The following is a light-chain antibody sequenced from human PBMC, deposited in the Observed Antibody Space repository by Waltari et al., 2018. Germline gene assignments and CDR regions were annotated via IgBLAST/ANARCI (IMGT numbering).Light chain of an antibody. CDR2: DVS. CDR3: SSYTGGSTFVL. J-gene: IGLJ2*01. CDR1: SSDVGGYNF. Sequence: QSALTQPASVSGSPGQSITISCTGTSSDVGGYNFVSWYQQEPGKAPKVMIFDVSKRPSGVSDHFSGSKSGNTASLTISGLQAEDEADYYCSSYTGGSTFVLFGGGTKLTVL. V-gene: IGLV2-14*01.